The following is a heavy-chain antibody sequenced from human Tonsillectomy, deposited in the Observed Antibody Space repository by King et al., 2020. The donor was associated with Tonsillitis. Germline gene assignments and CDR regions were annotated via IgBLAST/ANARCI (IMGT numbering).Heavy chain of an antibody. J-gene: IGHJ6*02. CDR3: ARPHCTSTRCYRYFYGMDV. D-gene: IGHD2-2*01. Sequence: VQLVESGGGVVQPGRSLRLSCAASGFSFSTYAMHWVRQAPGKGLEWVAVISSDGSHKYYADSVKGRFTIYRDNSMNTLYLQMNSLRAEDTAVYYCARPHCTSTRCYRYFYGMDVWRQGTTVTVSS. CDR1: GFSFSTYA. V-gene: IGHV3-30*04. CDR2: ISSDGSHK.